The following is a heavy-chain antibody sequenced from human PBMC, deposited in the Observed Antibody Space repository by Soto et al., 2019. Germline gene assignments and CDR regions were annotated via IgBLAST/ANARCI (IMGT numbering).Heavy chain of an antibody. Sequence: SETLSLTSPVSGDSISSSSYYWGWISRPPGKGLEWIGSIYYSGSTYYNPSLKSRVTISVDTSKNQFSLKLSSVTAAETVVYYCARRFSNHGLYWFEPWGQGTLVTVSS. V-gene: IGHV4-39*01. CDR3: ARRFSNHGLYWFEP. CDR2: IYYSGST. J-gene: IGHJ5*02. CDR1: GDSISSSSYY. D-gene: IGHD4-4*01.